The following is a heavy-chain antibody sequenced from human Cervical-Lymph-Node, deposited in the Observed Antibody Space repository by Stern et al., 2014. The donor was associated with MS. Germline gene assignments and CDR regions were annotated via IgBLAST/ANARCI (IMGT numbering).Heavy chain of an antibody. CDR2: ISWGDDK. CDR1: GFSLSTSGVR. CDR3: ARHRPDCRDGSCYLTLFDY. J-gene: IGHJ4*02. D-gene: IGHD2-15*01. Sequence: QVTLRESGPALVKPTQTLTLTCTLSGFSLSTSGVRVSWIRQPPGKALEWLGRISWGDDKFYSTSLKTRLTISKDTSKTQVVLTMTNIDPVDTATYYCARHRPDCRDGSCYLTLFDYWGQGTLVTVSS. V-gene: IGHV2-70*04.